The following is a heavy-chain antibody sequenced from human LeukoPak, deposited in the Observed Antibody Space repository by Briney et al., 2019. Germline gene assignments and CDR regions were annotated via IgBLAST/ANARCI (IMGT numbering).Heavy chain of an antibody. CDR1: GGTFSSYA. CDR3: ARETREVWFDP. Sequence: ASVKVSCKASGGTFSSYAISWVRQSPGQGLEWMGGIIPIFVTANYAHKFQGRFTITAEKSTSTAYMELSSLRPEDTAVYYCARETREVWFDPWGQGTLVTVSS. J-gene: IGHJ5*02. CDR2: IIPIFVTA. V-gene: IGHV1-69*06. D-gene: IGHD5-24*01.